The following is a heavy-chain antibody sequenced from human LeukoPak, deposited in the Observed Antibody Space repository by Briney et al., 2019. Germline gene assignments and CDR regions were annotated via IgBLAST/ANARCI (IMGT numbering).Heavy chain of an antibody. CDR3: ARSPGHQGLEWLLYWFDP. CDR1: GFTFSSYW. V-gene: IGHV3-21*01. Sequence: GGSLRLSCAASGFTFSSYWMSWVRQAPGKGLEWVSSISSSSSYIYYADSVKGRFTISRDNAKNSLYLQMNSLRAEDTAVYYCARSPGHQGLEWLLYWFDPWGQGTLVTVSS. J-gene: IGHJ5*02. CDR2: ISSSSSYI. D-gene: IGHD3-3*01.